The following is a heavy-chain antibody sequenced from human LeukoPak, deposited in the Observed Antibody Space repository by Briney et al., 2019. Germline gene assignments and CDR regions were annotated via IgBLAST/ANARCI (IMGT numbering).Heavy chain of an antibody. CDR3: TTDFWSGYYTGSWFDP. CDR1: GFTFSSYW. Sequence: GSLRLSCAASGFTFSSYWMSWVRQAPGKGLEWVGRIKSKTDGGTTDYAAPVKGRFTISRDDSKNTLYLQMNSLKTEDTAVYYCTTDFWSGYYTGSWFDPWGQGTLVTVSS. D-gene: IGHD3-3*01. V-gene: IGHV3-15*01. J-gene: IGHJ5*02. CDR2: IKSKTDGGTT.